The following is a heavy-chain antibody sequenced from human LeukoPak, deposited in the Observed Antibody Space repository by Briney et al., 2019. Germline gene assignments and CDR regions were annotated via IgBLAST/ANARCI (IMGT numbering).Heavy chain of an antibody. CDR1: GYTFTGYY. D-gene: IGHD6-13*01. CDR3: ARETVPAIAAPRGLNY. J-gene: IGHJ4*02. Sequence: GASVKVSCKASGYTFTGYYMHWVRQAPGQGLEWMGWINPKRGDTNYAQKFQGRVTMTRDTSISTAYMELSRLRSDDTAVYYCARETVPAIAAPRGLNYWGQGTLVTVSS. CDR2: INPKRGDT. V-gene: IGHV1-2*02.